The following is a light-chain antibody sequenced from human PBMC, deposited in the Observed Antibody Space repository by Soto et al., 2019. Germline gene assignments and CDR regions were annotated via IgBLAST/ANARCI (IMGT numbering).Light chain of an antibody. V-gene: IGLV2-11*01. CDR1: SSDVGSYNF. CDR3: SSYAGSYTLL. Sequence: QSALTQPRSVSGSPGQSLTISCTGTSSDVGSYNFVSWYQHHPDKAPKLMIYDVSNRPSGVPDRFSASKSGNAASLTISGLQPEDEADYCCSSYAGSYTLLFGGGTKLTVL. CDR2: DVS. J-gene: IGLJ2*01.